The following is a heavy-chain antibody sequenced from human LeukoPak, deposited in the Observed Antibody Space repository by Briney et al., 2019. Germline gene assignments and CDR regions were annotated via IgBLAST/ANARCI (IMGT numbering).Heavy chain of an antibody. CDR2: ISYDGSNK. CDR1: GFTFSSYA. V-gene: IGHV3-30-3*01. J-gene: IGHJ6*02. CDR3: ARDRARPGSYYTYYYYYYGMDV. Sequence: GGSLRLSCAASGFTFSSYAMHWVRQAPGKGLEWVAVISYDGSNKYYADSVKGRFTISRDNSKNTLYLQMNSLRAEDTAVYYCARDRARPGSYYTYYYYYYGMDVWGQGTTVTVSS. D-gene: IGHD3-10*01.